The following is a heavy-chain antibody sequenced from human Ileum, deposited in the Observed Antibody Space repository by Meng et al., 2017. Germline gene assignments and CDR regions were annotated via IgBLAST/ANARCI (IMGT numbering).Heavy chain of an antibody. V-gene: IGHV4-4*02. Sequence: LRGRGPGLVKPSGTLSLTCAVSSGSITSDTYWSWVRLPPGKGLEWIGQISHSGSTFYNPSLKSRVTMSVDKSKSQFSLMLTSVTAADTAVYYCARHGGYYQGFWGQGTLVTVSS. CDR1: SGSITSDTY. CDR2: ISHSGST. J-gene: IGHJ4*02. D-gene: IGHD4-23*01. CDR3: ARHGGYYQGF.